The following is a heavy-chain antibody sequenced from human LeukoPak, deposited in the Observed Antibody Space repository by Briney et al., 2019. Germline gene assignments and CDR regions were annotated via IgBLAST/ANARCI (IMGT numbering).Heavy chain of an antibody. J-gene: IGHJ6*04. CDR2: ISSNGGST. CDR3: VKALSPVGMDV. CDR1: GFTFSSYA. Sequence: GGSLRLSCSASGFTFSSYAMHWVRQAPGKGLEYVSAISSNGGSTYYADSVKGRFTISRDNSKDTLYLQMSSLRAEDTAVYYCVKALSPVGMDVWGKGTTVTVSS. V-gene: IGHV3-64D*06.